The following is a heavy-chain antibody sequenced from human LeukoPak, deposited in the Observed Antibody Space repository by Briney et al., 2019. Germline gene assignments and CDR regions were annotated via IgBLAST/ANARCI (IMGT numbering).Heavy chain of an antibody. Sequence: ASVTVSFTASGYTFTGYYMHWVRQAPGQGLEWMGWINPNSGGTNYAQKFQGWVTMTRDTSISTAYMELSRLRSDDTAVYYCARVTGTTWDFDYWGQGTLVTVSS. J-gene: IGHJ4*02. CDR3: ARVTGTTWDFDY. CDR1: GYTFTGYY. CDR2: INPNSGGT. V-gene: IGHV1-2*04. D-gene: IGHD1-20*01.